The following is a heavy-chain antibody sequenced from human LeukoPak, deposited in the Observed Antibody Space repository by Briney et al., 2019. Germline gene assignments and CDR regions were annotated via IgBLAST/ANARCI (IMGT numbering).Heavy chain of an antibody. J-gene: IGHJ4*02. V-gene: IGHV3-21*01. CDR1: GFTFSSYS. D-gene: IGHD5-12*01. Sequence: PGGSLRLSCAASGFTFSSYSMNWVRQAPGKGLEWVSSIISSSSYIYYAESVKGRFTISRDNAKNSLYLQMNSLRAADTAVYYCARENSSGYSGYDPVAFDYWGQGTLVTVSS. CDR2: IISSSSYI. CDR3: ARENSSGYSGYDPVAFDY.